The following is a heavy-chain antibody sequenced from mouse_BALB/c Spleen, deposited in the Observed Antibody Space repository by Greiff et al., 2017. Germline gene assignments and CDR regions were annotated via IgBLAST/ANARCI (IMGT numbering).Heavy chain of an antibody. J-gene: IGHJ4*01. CDR1: GFNIKDTY. D-gene: IGHD4-1*02. CDR2: IYPGDGST. CDR3: ASSSTGTKAMDY. V-gene: IGHV1S56*01. Sequence: VQLQQSGAELVKPGASVKLSCTASGFNIKDTYMHWVKQRPGQGLEWIGWIYPGDGSTKYNEKFKGKATLTADKSSSTAYMQLSSLTSENSAVYFCASSSTGTKAMDYWGQGTSVTVSS.